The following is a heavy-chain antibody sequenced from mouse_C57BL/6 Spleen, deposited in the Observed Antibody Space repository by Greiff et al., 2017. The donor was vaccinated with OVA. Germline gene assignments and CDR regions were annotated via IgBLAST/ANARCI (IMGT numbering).Heavy chain of an antibody. CDR2: INPNNGGI. J-gene: IGHJ4*01. CDR1: GYTFTDYN. CDR3: ARRFFYAMDY. Sequence: EVQLQESGPELVKPGDSVKMSCKASGYTFTDYNMHWVKQSHGKSLEWIGYINPNNGGISYNQKFKGKATLTVNKSSSTAYMELRSLTSEDSAVYYCARRFFYAMDYWGQGTSVTVSS. V-gene: IGHV1-22*01.